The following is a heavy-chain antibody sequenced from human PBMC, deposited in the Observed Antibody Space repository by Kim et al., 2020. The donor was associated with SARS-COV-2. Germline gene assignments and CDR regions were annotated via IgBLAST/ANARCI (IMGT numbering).Heavy chain of an antibody. D-gene: IGHD3-22*01. V-gene: IGHV3-7*01. J-gene: IGHJ4*02. CDR1: GFSFSNYW. Sequence: GGSLRLSCAASGFSFSNYWMSWVRQAPGKGLEWLANTKQDGSARYYVDFVEGRFTISRDNAKNSLYLQMNSLRVEDTAVYYCARDLFYFQSSGYYASDYWGRGTLVTVS. CDR2: TKQDGSAR. CDR3: ARDLFYFQSSGYYASDY.